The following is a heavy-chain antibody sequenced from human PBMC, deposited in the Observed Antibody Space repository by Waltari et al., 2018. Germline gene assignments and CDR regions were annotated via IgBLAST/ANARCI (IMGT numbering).Heavy chain of an antibody. V-gene: IGHV4-39*01. J-gene: IGHJ5*02. D-gene: IGHD5-12*01. Sequence: QLQLQESGPGLVKPSETLSLTCTVSGGSISRSSYYWGWIRQSPGKGLEWIGGFYYRGSTSYNPTLKSRVTISGDTSKNQFSLKLSSVTAADTAVYYCARHWKKSGYRFDPWGQGTLVTVSS. CDR3: ARHWKKSGYRFDP. CDR2: FYYRGST. CDR1: GGSISRSSYY.